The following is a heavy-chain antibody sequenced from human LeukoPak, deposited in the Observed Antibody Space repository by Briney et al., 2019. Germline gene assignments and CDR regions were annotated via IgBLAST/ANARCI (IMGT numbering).Heavy chain of an antibody. CDR2: ISSSGSTI. J-gene: IGHJ4*02. D-gene: IGHD3-22*01. Sequence: GGSLRLSCAASGFTFSSFEINWVRQAPGKGLEWISYISSSGSTIYYADSVKGRFSISRDNAKNSLYLQMNSLRAEDTAVYYCARSSGYLAYCGQGTLGTVSS. CDR3: ARSSGYLAY. CDR1: GFTFSSFE. V-gene: IGHV3-48*03.